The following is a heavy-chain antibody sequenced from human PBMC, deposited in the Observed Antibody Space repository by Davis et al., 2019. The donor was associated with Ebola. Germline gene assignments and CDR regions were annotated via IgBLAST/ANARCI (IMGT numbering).Heavy chain of an antibody. Sequence: MPSETLSLTCSVSGGSISYTTYYWGWIRQPPGKGLEWIAFISNGGRTIYNPSLRGRVTISIDTSKNQFSLEVRSVTAADTAFYYCVRGSDAYKTGYWGQGTLVTVSS. V-gene: IGHV4-39*07. CDR3: VRGSDAYKTGY. J-gene: IGHJ4*02. CDR1: GGSISYTTYY. CDR2: ISNGGRT. D-gene: IGHD5-24*01.